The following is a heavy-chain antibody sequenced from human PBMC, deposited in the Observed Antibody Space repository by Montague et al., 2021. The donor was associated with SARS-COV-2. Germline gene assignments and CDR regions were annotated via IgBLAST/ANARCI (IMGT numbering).Heavy chain of an antibody. CDR2: ITSSGDYI. CDR1: GFTFSNFF. CDR3: ARELGRTGVFDI. V-gene: IGHV3-21*01. D-gene: IGHD2-8*01. J-gene: IGHJ3*02. Sequence: SLRLSCAASGFTFSNFFINWVRQAPGKGLEWVSSITSSGDYIWYADSLKGRFTGSGDNAKNSVYLQMSSLRAEDTAVYYCARELGRTGVFDIWGQGTAVTVSS.